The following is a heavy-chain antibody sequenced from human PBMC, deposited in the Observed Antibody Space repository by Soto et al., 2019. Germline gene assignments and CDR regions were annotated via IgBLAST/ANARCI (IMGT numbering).Heavy chain of an antibody. D-gene: IGHD3-22*01. J-gene: IGHJ4*02. CDR1: GFTFSRYA. V-gene: IGHV3-21*01. CDR2: ISSSSSNI. Sequence: GGSLRLSCAASGFTFSRYAMNWVRQAPGKGLEWVSSISSSSSNIYDADSVKGRFTISRDNAKNSLYLQMNSLRAEDTAVYYCARAPLDSSGYDYWGQGTLVTVSS. CDR3: ARAPLDSSGYDY.